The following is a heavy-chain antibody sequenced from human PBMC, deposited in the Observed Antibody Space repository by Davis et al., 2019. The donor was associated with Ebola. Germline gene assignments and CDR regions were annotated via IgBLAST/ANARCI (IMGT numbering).Heavy chain of an antibody. D-gene: IGHD2-8*01. CDR2: FDPEDGET. CDR3: ARGTYCTNGVCPYYGMDV. J-gene: IGHJ6*04. CDR1: GYAFTSYG. V-gene: IGHV1-18*04. Sequence: ASVKVSCKASGYAFTSYGITWVRQAPGKGLEWMGGFDPEDGETIYAQKFQGRVTITRGTSASTAYMELRSLRSDDTAVYYCARGTYCTNGVCPYYGMDVWGKGTTVTVSS.